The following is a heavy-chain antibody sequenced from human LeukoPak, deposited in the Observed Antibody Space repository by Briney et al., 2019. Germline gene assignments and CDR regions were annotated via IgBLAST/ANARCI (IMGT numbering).Heavy chain of an antibody. J-gene: IGHJ3*02. D-gene: IGHD2-2*02. Sequence: SETLSLTCTVSGGSISSGGYYWSWIRQHPGKGLEWIGYIYYSGSTYYNPSLKSRVTISVDTSKNQFSLKLSSVTAADTAVYYCARYSPAAIGAFDIWGQGTMVTVSS. CDR2: IYYSGST. CDR1: GGSISSGGYY. CDR3: ARYSPAAIGAFDI. V-gene: IGHV4-31*03.